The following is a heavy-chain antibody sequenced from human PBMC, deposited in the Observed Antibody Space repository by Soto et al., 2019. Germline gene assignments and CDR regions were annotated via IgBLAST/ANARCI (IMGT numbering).Heavy chain of an antibody. Sequence: QVQLVESGGGVVQPGRSLRLSCAASGFTFSSYGMHWVRQAPGKGLEWVAVISYDGSNKYYADSVKGRFTISRDNSKNTLYLQMNSLRAEHTAVYYCAKEYYYGSGPPAFDYWGQGTLVTVSS. V-gene: IGHV3-30*18. J-gene: IGHJ4*02. CDR3: AKEYYYGSGPPAFDY. CDR2: ISYDGSNK. D-gene: IGHD3-10*01. CDR1: GFTFSSYG.